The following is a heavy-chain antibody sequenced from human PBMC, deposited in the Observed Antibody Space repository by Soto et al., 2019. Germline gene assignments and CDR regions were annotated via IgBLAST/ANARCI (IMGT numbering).Heavy chain of an antibody. CDR1: GFTFSDYY. Sequence: GGSLRLSCAASGFTFSDYYMTWIRQAPGKGLEWVAVIWYDGSNKYYADSVKGRFTISRDNSKNTLYLQMNSLRAEDTAVYYCARECGYSSSRGMDVWGQGTTVPVSS. J-gene: IGHJ6*02. CDR3: ARECGYSSSRGMDV. D-gene: IGHD6-13*01. CDR2: IWYDGSNK. V-gene: IGHV3-33*08.